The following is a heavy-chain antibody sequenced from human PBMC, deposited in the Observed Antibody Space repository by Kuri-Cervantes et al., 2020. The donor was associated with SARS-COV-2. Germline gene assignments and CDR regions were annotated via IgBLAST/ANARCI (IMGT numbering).Heavy chain of an antibody. Sequence: GGSLRLSCAASGFTFSSYGMHWVRQAPGKGLEWVAVIWYDGSNKYYADSVKGRFTISRDDSKNTLYLQMNSLRTEDTAVHYCARSHKDIVVVPAARGYYYGMDVWGQGTTVTVSS. J-gene: IGHJ6*02. CDR2: IWYDGSNK. CDR1: GFTFSSYG. D-gene: IGHD2-2*01. CDR3: ARSHKDIVVVPAARGYYYGMDV. V-gene: IGHV3-33*01.